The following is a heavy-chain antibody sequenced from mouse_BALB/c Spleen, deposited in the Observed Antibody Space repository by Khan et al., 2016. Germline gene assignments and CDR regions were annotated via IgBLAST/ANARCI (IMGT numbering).Heavy chain of an antibody. V-gene: IGHV14-4*02. CDR3: NAIYYDNYIYFDY. D-gene: IGHD2-1*01. Sequence: VQLQQSGAELVRSGASVRLSCTASGFNIKDYYIHWVKQRPEQGLEWIGWIDPENGATEYAPKFQGKATMTADTSSNTAYLQLSRLTSEDTAVYYCNAIYYDNYIYFDYWGQGTTLTVSS. CDR1: GFNIKDYY. CDR2: IDPENGAT. J-gene: IGHJ2*01.